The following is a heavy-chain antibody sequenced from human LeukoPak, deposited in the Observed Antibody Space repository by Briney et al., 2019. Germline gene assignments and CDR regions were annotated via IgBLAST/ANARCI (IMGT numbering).Heavy chain of an antibody. CDR2: ISGSGGST. J-gene: IGHJ5*02. V-gene: IGHV3-23*01. CDR1: GFTFNNYA. D-gene: IGHD1-26*01. Sequence: PGGSLRLSCAASGFTFNNYAMSWVHQAPGKGLEWVSTISGSGGSTYYADSVKGRFTISRDNAKNSLYLQMNSLRAEDTAVYYCARGSLPYSGSYHNHWGQGTLVTVSS. CDR3: ARGSLPYSGSYHNH.